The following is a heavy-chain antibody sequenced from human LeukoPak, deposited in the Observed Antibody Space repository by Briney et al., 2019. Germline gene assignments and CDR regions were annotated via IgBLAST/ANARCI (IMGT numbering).Heavy chain of an antibody. CDR2: LYYSGDT. CDR3: ARVLGGIAAAGHYYYYYMDV. D-gene: IGHD6-13*01. CDR1: GGSISNYY. Sequence: SETLSLTCSVSGGSISNYYWSWIRQPPGKGLEWIGYLYYSGDTNYNPSLKSRVTISVDTSKNQFSLKLSSVTAADTAVYYCARVLGGIAAAGHYYYYYMDVWGKGTTVTVSS. J-gene: IGHJ6*03. V-gene: IGHV4-59*01.